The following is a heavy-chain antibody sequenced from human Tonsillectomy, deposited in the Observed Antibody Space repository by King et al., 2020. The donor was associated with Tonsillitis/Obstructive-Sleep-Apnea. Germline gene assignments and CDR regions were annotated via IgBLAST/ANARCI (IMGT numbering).Heavy chain of an antibody. CDR1: GFTFSNYW. V-gene: IGHV3-74*01. CDR2: IDTDGSTT. CDR3: ATLHSRNFDL. Sequence: VQLVESGGGLVQPGGSLRLSCAASGFTFSNYWMHWVRQAPGKGLVGVSYIDTDGSTTNYADSVKGRFTTSTDNAKNTVYLQMNSLRAEDTAVYYCATLHSRNFDLWGRGTLVTVSS. J-gene: IGHJ2*01.